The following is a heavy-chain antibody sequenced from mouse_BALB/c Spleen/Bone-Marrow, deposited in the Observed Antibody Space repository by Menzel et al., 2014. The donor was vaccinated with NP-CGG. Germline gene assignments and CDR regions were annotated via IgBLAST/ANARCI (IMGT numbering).Heavy chain of an antibody. CDR2: IDPANGNT. CDR1: GFNIKDTY. J-gene: IGHJ1*01. V-gene: IGHV14-3*02. D-gene: IGHD2-14*01. CDR3: ASYRYGWYFDV. Sequence: EVQVVESGAELVKPGASVKLSCTASGFNIKDTYMHWVNQRPEQGLEWIGRIDPANGNTKYDPKFQGKATITPDTSSNTAYLYLSGLTSEDAAVYYCASYRYGWYFDVWGAGTTVTVSS.